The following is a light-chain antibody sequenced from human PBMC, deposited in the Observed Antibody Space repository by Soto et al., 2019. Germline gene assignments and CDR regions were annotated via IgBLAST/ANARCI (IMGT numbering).Light chain of an antibody. J-gene: IGKJ1*01. CDR2: GAS. CDR3: QQYNDWPPWT. V-gene: IGKV3-15*01. Sequence: EIVMTQSPASLSASPGERITLSCKASQSIANNLAWHQQKPGQAPRLLMYGASTRAADIPARFSGSGSGTEFSLTISSLQSEDFAIYYCQQYNDWPPWTVGQGTTVDSK. CDR1: QSIANN.